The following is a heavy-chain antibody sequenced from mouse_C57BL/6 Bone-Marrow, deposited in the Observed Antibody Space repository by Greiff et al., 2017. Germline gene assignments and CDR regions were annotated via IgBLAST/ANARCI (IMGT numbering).Heavy chain of an antibody. CDR2: ISDGGSYT. CDR3: ARDLSNPYYYAMDY. D-gene: IGHD2-5*01. J-gene: IGHJ4*01. CDR1: GFTFSSYA. Sequence: DVMLVESGGGLVKPGGSLKLSCAASGFTFSSYAMSWVRQTPEKRLEWVATISDGGSYTYYPDNVKGRFTISRDNAKNNLYLQMSHLKSEDTAMYYCARDLSNPYYYAMDYWGQGTSVTVSS. V-gene: IGHV5-4*01.